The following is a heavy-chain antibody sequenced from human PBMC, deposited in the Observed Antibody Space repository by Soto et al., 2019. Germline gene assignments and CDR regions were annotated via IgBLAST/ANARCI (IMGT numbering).Heavy chain of an antibody. CDR1: GYTLTSNY. Sequence: QVQLVQSGAEVKKPGASVRVSCKASGYTLTSNYIHWVRQAPGQGLEWMGKINPSGGTTRYGQKFQGRVTMTRDTARSTVYMEMSSLRSEDTAVSYCARGEPHSSGWNFDYWGQGTLVTVSP. J-gene: IGHJ4*02. CDR2: INPSGGTT. V-gene: IGHV1-46*03. CDR3: ARGEPHSSGWNFDY. D-gene: IGHD6-19*01.